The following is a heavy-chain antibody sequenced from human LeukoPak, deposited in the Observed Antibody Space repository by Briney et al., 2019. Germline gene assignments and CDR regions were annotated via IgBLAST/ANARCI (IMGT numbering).Heavy chain of an antibody. CDR3: AKGQYMGSWYERPSWFAP. D-gene: IGHD6-13*01. J-gene: IGHJ5*02. CDR2: ISGSGGST. V-gene: IGHV3-23*01. CDR1: GFTFSSYA. Sequence: GGSLRLSCAASGFTFSSYAMSWVRQAPGKGLEWVSAISGSGGSTYYADSVKGRFTISRDNSKNTLYLQMNSLRAEDTAVYYCAKGQYMGSWYERPSWFAPGGQGTLVTVSS.